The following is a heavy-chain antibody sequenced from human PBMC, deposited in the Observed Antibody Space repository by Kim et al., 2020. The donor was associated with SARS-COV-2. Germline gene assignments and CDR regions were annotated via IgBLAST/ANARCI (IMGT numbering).Heavy chain of an antibody. V-gene: IGHV1-18*04. D-gene: IGHD6-13*01. J-gene: IGHJ6*02. CDR3: ARVPPGPPQYSSSWYGSYYYYYYGMDV. CDR2: ISAYNGNT. CDR1: GYTFTSYG. Sequence: ASVKVSCKASGYTFTSYGISWVRQAPGQGLEWMGWISAYNGNTNYAQKLQGRVTMTTDTSTSTAYMELRSLRSDDTAVYYCARVPPGPPQYSSSWYGSYYYYYYGMDVWGQGTTVTVSS.